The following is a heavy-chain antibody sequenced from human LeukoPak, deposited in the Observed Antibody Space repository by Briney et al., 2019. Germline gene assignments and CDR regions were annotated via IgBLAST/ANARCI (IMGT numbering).Heavy chain of an antibody. V-gene: IGHV4-61*02. CDR1: GDSISSGSYY. CDR2: IYTSGST. J-gene: IGHJ4*02. D-gene: IGHD3-9*01. Sequence: SETLSLTCTVSGDSISSGSYYWSWLRQPAGKGLEWIGRIYTSGSTNYNPSLKSRVTISVDTSKNQFSLKLSSVTAADTAVYYCAREHYDILTGYPDYFDYWGQGTLVTVSS. CDR3: AREHYDILTGYPDYFDY.